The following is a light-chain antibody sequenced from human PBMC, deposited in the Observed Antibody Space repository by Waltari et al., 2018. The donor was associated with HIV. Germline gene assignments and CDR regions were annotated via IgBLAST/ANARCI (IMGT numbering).Light chain of an antibody. CDR3: QQSQITPHT. CDR1: QTIKTY. CDR2: AAS. Sequence: DIQMTQSPSSLSATVGDRVTITCRASQTIKTYLNWYRQKPGKAPELLIHAASSLQGGVPSRFSGSGSGTNFTLTISSLHPEDFAVYYCQQSQITPHTFGQGTKLEI. J-gene: IGKJ2*01. V-gene: IGKV1-39*01.